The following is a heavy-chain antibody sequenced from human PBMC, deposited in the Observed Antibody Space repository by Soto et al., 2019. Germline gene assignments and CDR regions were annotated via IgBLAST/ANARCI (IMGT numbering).Heavy chain of an antibody. CDR2: IFWDGSNT. J-gene: IGHJ4*02. Sequence: GGSLRLSCAASGFTFYDYTMHWVRQAPGKGLEWVSLIFWDGSNTHYADSVKGRFTISRDNRKNSLYLQMDRLRTEDTALYYCAKDMAYGGNSGPFDYWGQGTLVTVSS. CDR1: GFTFYDYT. V-gene: IGHV3-43*01. D-gene: IGHD4-17*01. CDR3: AKDMAYGGNSGPFDY.